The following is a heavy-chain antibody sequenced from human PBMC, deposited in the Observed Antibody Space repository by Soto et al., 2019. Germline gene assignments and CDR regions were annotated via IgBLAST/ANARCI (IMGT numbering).Heavy chain of an antibody. CDR3: ARDLGYSGYDQGMVGY. D-gene: IGHD5-12*01. J-gene: IGHJ4*02. CDR1: GYTFTGYY. V-gene: IGHV1-2*04. CDR2: INPNSGGT. Sequence: ASVKVSCKASGYTFTGYYMHWVRQAPGQGLEWMGWINPNSGGTNYAQKFQGWVTMTRDTSISTAYMELSRLRSDDTAVYYCARDLGYSGYDQGMVGYWGQGTLVTVSS.